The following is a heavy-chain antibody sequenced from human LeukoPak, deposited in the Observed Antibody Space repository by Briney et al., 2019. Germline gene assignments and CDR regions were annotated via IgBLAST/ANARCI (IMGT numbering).Heavy chain of an antibody. CDR2: ISSSSSYI. CDR3: ARGFSPIAAAEISWFDP. D-gene: IGHD6-13*01. Sequence: GGSLRLSCAASGFTFSTYAMSWVRQAPGKGLGWVSSISSSSSYIYYADSVKGRFTISRDNAKNSLYLQMNSLRAEDTAVYYCARGFSPIAAAEISWFDPWGQGTLVTVSS. CDR1: GFTFSTYA. V-gene: IGHV3-21*01. J-gene: IGHJ5*02.